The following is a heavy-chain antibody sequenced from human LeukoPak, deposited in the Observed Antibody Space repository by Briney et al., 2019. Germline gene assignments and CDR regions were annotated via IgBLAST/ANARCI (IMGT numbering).Heavy chain of an antibody. CDR3: ARGTTEGDY. V-gene: IGHV1-2*06. Sequence: GASVKVSCKASGYTFTSYGISWVRQAPGQGLEWVGRINPIGGGTNYAQSFEGRVTMTRDTSISTAYMELSRLTSDDTAIYYCARGTTEGDYWGQGTLVTVSS. D-gene: IGHD1-1*01. CDR1: GYTFTSYG. J-gene: IGHJ4*02. CDR2: INPIGGGT.